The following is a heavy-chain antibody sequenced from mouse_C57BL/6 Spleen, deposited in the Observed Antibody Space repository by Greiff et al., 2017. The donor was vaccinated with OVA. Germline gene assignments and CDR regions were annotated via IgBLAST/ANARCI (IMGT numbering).Heavy chain of an antibody. J-gene: IGHJ2*01. CDR3: AREGGYYGFDY. D-gene: IGHD1-1*01. V-gene: IGHV5-16*01. CDR1: GFTFSDYY. Sequence: EVKLMESEGGLVQPGSSMKLSCTASGFTFSDYYMAWVRQVPEKGLEWVANINYDGSSTYYLDSLKSRFIISRDNAKNILYLQMGSLKSEDTATDYCAREGGYYGFDYWGQGTTLTVSS. CDR2: INYDGSST.